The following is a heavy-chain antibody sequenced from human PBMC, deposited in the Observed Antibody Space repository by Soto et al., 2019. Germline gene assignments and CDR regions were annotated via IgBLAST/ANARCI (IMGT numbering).Heavy chain of an antibody. CDR3: ATEGRGYCSSTSCYDRVRMDV. J-gene: IGHJ6*04. D-gene: IGHD2-2*01. CDR2: FDPEDGET. CDR1: GYTLTELS. V-gene: IGHV1-24*01. Sequence: GASVKVSCKVSGYTLTELSMHWVRQAPGKGLEWMGGFDPEDGETIYAQKFQGRLTMTEDTSTDTAYMELSSLRSEDTAVYYCATEGRGYCSSTSCYDRVRMDVWGKGTTVTVSS.